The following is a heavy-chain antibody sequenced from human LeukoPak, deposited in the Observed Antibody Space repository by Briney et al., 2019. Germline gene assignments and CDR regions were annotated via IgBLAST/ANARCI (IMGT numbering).Heavy chain of an antibody. D-gene: IGHD5-24*01. V-gene: IGHV1-69*05. CDR2: IIPIFGTA. CDR3: ARDGRDGYSPFDY. J-gene: IGHJ4*02. CDR1: GYTFTRYG. Sequence: SVKVSCKASGYTFTRYGISWVRQAPGQGLEWMGRIIPIFGTANYAQKFQGRVTITTDESTSTAYMELSSLRSEDTAVYYCARDGRDGYSPFDYWGQGTLVTVSS.